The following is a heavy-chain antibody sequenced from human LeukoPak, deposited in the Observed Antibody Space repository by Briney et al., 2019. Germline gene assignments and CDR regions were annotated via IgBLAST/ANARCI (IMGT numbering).Heavy chain of an antibody. CDR3: ARGGKYGCSGGSCYADS. V-gene: IGHV4-39*07. J-gene: IGHJ5*01. Sequence: SETLSLTCTVSGGSISSRPYYWGWVRQPPGKGLEWIGTISYSGTTYYSPSLKSRVTISLDTSKNQFSLKLSSVTAADTAVYYCARGGKYGCSGGSCYADSWGQGTLVTVSS. CDR1: GGSISSRPYY. CDR2: ISYSGTT. D-gene: IGHD2-15*01.